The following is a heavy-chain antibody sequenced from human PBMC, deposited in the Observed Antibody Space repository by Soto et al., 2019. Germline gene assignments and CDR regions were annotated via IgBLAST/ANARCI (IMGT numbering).Heavy chain of an antibody. J-gene: IGHJ6*02. D-gene: IGHD5-18*01. CDR2: INAGNGNT. CDR3: ARDDGYSYGSYYYYGMDV. V-gene: IGHV1-3*01. CDR1: GYTFTSYA. Sequence: ASVKVSCKASGYTFTSYAMHWVRQAPGQRLGWMGWINAGNGNTKYSQKFQGRVTITRDTSASTAYMELSSLRSEDTAVYYCARDDGYSYGSYYYYGMDVWGQGTTVTVSS.